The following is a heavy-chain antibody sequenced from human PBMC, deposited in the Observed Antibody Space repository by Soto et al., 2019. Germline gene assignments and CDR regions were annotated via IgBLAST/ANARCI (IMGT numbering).Heavy chain of an antibody. CDR2: ISGSGGST. CDR3: ARNQWQWPPPEDY. J-gene: IGHJ4*02. CDR1: GFTFSSYA. Sequence: EVQLLESGGGLVQPGGSLRLSCAASGFTFSSYAMTWVRQAPGKGLEWVSVISGSGGSTYYADSVKGRFTISRDNSRNTLYLQMNSLTAEDTAVYYCARNQWQWPPPEDYWGQGTLVTVSS. D-gene: IGHD6-19*01. V-gene: IGHV3-23*01.